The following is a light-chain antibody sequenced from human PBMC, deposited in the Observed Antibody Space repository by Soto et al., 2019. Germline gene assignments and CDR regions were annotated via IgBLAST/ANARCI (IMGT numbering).Light chain of an antibody. J-gene: IGLJ2*01. CDR3: CSCAGSSSVV. V-gene: IGLV2-23*02. CDR1: SSDVGSYNL. Sequence: QSALTQPASVSGSPGQSITISCTGTSSDVGSYNLVSWYQQHPGKAPKLMIYEVSKRPSGVSNRFSGSKSGNTASLTVSGLEAEDEADCYCCSCAGSSSVVFGGGTKLTVL. CDR2: EVS.